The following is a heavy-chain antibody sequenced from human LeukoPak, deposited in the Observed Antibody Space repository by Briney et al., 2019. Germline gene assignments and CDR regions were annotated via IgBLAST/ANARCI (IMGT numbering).Heavy chain of an antibody. V-gene: IGHV3-21*01. CDR1: GFTFSSYS. CDR3: ARDEDYGEYFDY. CDR2: ISSSSSYI. Sequence: NTGGSLRLSCAASGFTFSSYSMNWVRQAPVKGLEWVSSISSSSSYIYYADSVKGRFTISRDNAKNSLYLQMNSLRAEDTAVYYCARDEDYGEYFDYWGQGTLVTVSS. D-gene: IGHD4-17*01. J-gene: IGHJ4*02.